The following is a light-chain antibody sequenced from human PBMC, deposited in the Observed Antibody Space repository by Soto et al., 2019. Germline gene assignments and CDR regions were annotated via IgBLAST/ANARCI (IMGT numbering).Light chain of an antibody. Sequence: IVLTQSPATLSLSPGERATLSCRASQSVSSYLAWYQQKPGQAPRLLIYDASTRATGIPARFSGSGSGTEFTLTISSLQSEDSAVYHCQQYNKWPLTFGGGTKVDIK. J-gene: IGKJ4*01. CDR1: QSVSSY. CDR2: DAS. V-gene: IGKV3-15*01. CDR3: QQYNKWPLT.